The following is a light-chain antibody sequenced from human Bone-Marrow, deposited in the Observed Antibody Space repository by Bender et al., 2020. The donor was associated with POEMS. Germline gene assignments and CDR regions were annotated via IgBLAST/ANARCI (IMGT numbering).Light chain of an antibody. V-gene: IGLV2-23*02. CDR2: EVT. Sequence: QSALTQPASVSGSPGQSITISCTGTSSDVGTYNLVSWYQQHPGKAPKFMIYEVTLRPSGVSHRFSGSKSGNTASLTISGLQAEDQADYYCSSYAGSSTFVVFGGGTKLTVL. CDR3: SSYAGSSTFVV. CDR1: SSDVGTYNL. J-gene: IGLJ2*01.